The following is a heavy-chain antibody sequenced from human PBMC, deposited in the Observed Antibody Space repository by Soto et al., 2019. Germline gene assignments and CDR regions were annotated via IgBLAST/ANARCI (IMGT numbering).Heavy chain of an antibody. CDR2: INPSGGST. CDR3: ARDRYDFWSGYDEYYYYGMDV. V-gene: IGHV1-46*01. J-gene: IGHJ6*02. CDR1: GYTFTSYY. D-gene: IGHD3-3*01. Sequence: QVQLVQSGAEVKKPGASVKVSCKASGYTFTSYYMHWVRQAPGQGLEWMGIINPSGGSTSYAQKFQGRVTMTRDTSTSTVYMELSSLRSEDTAVDYCARDRYDFWSGYDEYYYYGMDVWGQGTTVTVSS.